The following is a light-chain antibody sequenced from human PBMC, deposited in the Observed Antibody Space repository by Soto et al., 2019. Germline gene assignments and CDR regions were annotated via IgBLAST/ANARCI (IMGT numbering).Light chain of an antibody. CDR3: QQSYGTPIT. J-gene: IGKJ5*01. Sequence: DIQMTQSPSSLSASVGDRVTITCRASQSISTFLNWYQQKPGIAPKLLIYAASSLQSGVPSRFSGSGSGTDFTLTISSLQLEDFATYYCQQSYGTPITFGQGTRLEIK. CDR1: QSISTF. V-gene: IGKV1-39*01. CDR2: AAS.